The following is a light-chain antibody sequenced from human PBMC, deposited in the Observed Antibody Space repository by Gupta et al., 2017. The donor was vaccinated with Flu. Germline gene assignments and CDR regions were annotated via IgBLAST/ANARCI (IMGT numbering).Light chain of an antibody. Sequence: QSVLTQPPSVSGAPGQRVTISCTGSSSNIGAIFRVHWYLQLPGTAPKLLIYDTNHRPSGVPDRFSGSKSGTSAYLDITGLQAEDEADYYGQSYDSTLSGWVFGGGTKLTGL. CDR2: DTN. CDR3: QSYDSTLSGWV. V-gene: IGLV1-40*01. CDR1: SSNIGAIFR. J-gene: IGLJ3*02.